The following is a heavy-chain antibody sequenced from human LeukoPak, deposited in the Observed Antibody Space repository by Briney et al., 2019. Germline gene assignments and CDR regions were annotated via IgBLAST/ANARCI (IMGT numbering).Heavy chain of an antibody. D-gene: IGHD2-15*01. CDR3: ARGIVVVAQLGYYFYYMDV. CDR1: GGSISSGSYY. Sequence: SETLSLTCTVSGGSISSGSYYWSWIRQPAGKGLEWIGRIYSSGSTNYNPSLKSRVTISVDTSKNQFSLKLSSVTAADTAVYYCARGIVVVAQLGYYFYYMDVWGKGTTVTISS. V-gene: IGHV4-61*02. CDR2: IYSSGST. J-gene: IGHJ6*03.